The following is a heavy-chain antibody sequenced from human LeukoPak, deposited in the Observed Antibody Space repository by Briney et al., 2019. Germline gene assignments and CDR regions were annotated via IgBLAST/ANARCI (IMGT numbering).Heavy chain of an antibody. D-gene: IGHD3-10*01. V-gene: IGHV3-23*01. Sequence: PGGSLRLSCAASGFTFSSYPMSWVRQAPGKGLEWVSAISGSGGSTYYADSVKGRFTISRDNSKNTLYLQMNSLRAEDTAVYYCAKAPSMVRGVTPASFDYWGQGTLVTVSS. J-gene: IGHJ4*02. CDR1: GFTFSSYP. CDR3: AKAPSMVRGVTPASFDY. CDR2: ISGSGGST.